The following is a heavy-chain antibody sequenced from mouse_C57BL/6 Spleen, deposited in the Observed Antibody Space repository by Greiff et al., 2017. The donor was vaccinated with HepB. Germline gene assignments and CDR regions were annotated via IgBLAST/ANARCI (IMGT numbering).Heavy chain of an antibody. J-gene: IGHJ1*03. CDR3: ARRGLTGTSWYFDV. D-gene: IGHD4-1*01. CDR2: ISDGGSYT. Sequence: EVMLVESGGGLVKPGGSLKLSCAASGFTFSSYAMSWVRQTPEKRLEWVATISDGGSYTYYPDNVKGRFTISRDNAKNNLYLQMSHLKSEDTAMYYWARRGLTGTSWYFDVWGTGTTVTVSS. V-gene: IGHV5-4*03. CDR1: GFTFSSYA.